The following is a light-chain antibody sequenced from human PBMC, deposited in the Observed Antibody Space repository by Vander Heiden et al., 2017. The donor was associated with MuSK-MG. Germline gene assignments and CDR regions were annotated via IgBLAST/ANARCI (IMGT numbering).Light chain of an antibody. J-gene: IGKJ1*01. Sequence: VIWMTQSPSLLSASTGDRVTISCRMSQGISSYLSWYQQKPGKAPELLIYAVSTLLSGVPSRFNDRGSGPDFTLTMSCLQSKDLATSYCRLYDTFGKTFGPGTKVEIK. V-gene: IGKV1D-8*01. CDR3: RLYDTFGKT. CDR2: AVS. CDR1: QGISSY.